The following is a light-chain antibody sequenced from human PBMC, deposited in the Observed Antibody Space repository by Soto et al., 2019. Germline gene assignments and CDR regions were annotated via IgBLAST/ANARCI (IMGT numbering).Light chain of an antibody. CDR2: EVS. J-gene: IGLJ1*01. V-gene: IGLV2-14*01. CDR1: SSDVGDYKY. Sequence: QSVLTQPASVSGAPGQSISISCTGTSSDVGDYKYVSWYQKHPGKAPKALIYEVSSRPSNVSLRFSGSKSGTTAFLTISGLQAEDEADYYCSSFISANTIVFGGGTKLTVL. CDR3: SSFISANTIV.